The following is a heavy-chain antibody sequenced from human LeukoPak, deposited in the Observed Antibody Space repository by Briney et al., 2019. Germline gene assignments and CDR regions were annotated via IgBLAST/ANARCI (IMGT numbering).Heavy chain of an antibody. CDR2: ISGSVGST. V-gene: IGHV3-23*01. CDR3: AKGGSGWYSYDAFDI. J-gene: IGHJ3*02. CDR1: GFTFSSYA. Sequence: GGSMRLSCAASGFTFSSYAMSCVRQAPGKGLEWVSAISGSVGSTYYADSVKGRFTISRDNSKNTLYLQMNSLRAEDTAVYYCAKGGSGWYSYDAFDIWGQGTMVTVSS. D-gene: IGHD6-19*01.